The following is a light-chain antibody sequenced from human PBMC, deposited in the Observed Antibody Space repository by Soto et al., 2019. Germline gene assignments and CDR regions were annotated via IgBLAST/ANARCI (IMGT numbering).Light chain of an antibody. V-gene: IGLV1-40*01. Sequence: QYVLTQPPSVSGAPGQRVTISCTGSSSNIGAGYDVHWYQQLPGTAPKLLIYGNSNRPSGVPDRFSGSKSGTSASLAITGLQAEDEADYYCQSYDSSLSYVFGIGTKVTVL. CDR3: QSYDSSLSYV. CDR2: GNS. J-gene: IGLJ1*01. CDR1: SSNIGAGYD.